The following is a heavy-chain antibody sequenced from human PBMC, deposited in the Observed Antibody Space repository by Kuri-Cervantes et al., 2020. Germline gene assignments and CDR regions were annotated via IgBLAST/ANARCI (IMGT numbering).Heavy chain of an antibody. V-gene: IGHV3-30*03. D-gene: IGHD5-18*01. CDR3: ARDYKGYSYGFTL. J-gene: IGHJ4*02. Sequence: GESLKISCAASGFTFSSYGMHWVRQAPGKGLEWVAVISYDGSNKYYADSVKGRFTISRDNSKNTLYLQMNSLRAEDTAVYYCARDYKGYSYGFTLWGQGTLVTVSS. CDR1: GFTFSSYG. CDR2: ISYDGSNK.